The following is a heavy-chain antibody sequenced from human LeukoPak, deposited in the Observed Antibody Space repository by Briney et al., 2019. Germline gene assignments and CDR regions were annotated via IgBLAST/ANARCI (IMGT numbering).Heavy chain of an antibody. CDR3: GSGPRFLCETLVSLSPDP. V-gene: IGHV3-64*01. CDR1: WLYFSSFF. Sequence: GGSLRLSCGAWWLYFSSFFVQYVRQAPGKGLEYVSGISGYGGRTYYANSVKGRFTISRDNSKNTLCLHLGRLGPEGELCYCLGSGPRFLCETLVSLSPDPWGQGILVIVSS. J-gene: IGHJ5*02. D-gene: IGHD3-10*01. CDR2: ISGYGGRT.